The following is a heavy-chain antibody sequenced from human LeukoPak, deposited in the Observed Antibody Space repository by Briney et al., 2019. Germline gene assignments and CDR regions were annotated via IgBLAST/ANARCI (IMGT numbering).Heavy chain of an antibody. CDR3: ARYCSAVSCYSGYDY. CDR2: ISINGGGT. V-gene: IGHV3-64*01. CDR1: GFTFSTYA. Sequence: GGSLRLSCAASGFTFSTYAMHWVRQTPGKGLEYVSAISINGGGTYYANSVKGIFTISRDNSKNTLYLQMGSLRAEDMAVYYCARYCSAVSCYSGYDYWGQGTLVTVSS. D-gene: IGHD2-15*01. J-gene: IGHJ4*02.